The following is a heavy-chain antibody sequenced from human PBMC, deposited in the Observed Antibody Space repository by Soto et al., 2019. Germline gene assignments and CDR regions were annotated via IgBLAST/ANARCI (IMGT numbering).Heavy chain of an antibody. CDR1: GFTFSNYA. CDR2: ISGSGGST. V-gene: IGHV3-23*01. CDR3: AKDQGSSWYEIDY. D-gene: IGHD6-13*01. J-gene: IGHJ4*02. Sequence: GSLRLSCAASGFTFSNYAVTWVRQAPGKGLEWVSTISGSGGSTYYADSVKGRFTISRDNSKNTLYLQMNSLRAEDAAVYYCAKDQGSSWYEIDYWGQGTLVTVSS.